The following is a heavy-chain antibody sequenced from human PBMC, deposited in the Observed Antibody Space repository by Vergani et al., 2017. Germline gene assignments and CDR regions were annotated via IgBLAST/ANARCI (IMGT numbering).Heavy chain of an antibody. D-gene: IGHD1-1*01. J-gene: IGHJ4*02. CDR3: ARHTTYTDS. CDR1: EYRFGNYW. V-gene: IGHV5-51*01. CDR2: IYPADSDP. Sequence: EVELVQSGPEMRKPGESLKISCQGSEYRFGNYWIGWVRQMPGKGLEWMGIIYPADSDPRYSPSFQGQVTISADKSISTAFLQWDSLKATDTALYYCARHTTYTDSWGQGTLVTVSS.